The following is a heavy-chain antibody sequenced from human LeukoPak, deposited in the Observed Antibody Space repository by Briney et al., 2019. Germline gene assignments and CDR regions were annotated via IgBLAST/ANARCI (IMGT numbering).Heavy chain of an antibody. Sequence: PGRSLRLSCAASGFTFSSYGMHWVRQAPGKGLEWVAVIWYDGSNKYYADSVKGRFTISRDNSKSTLYLQMNSLRAEDTAVYYCAKGKYSSSSIIDYWGQGTLVTVSS. CDR2: IWYDGSNK. D-gene: IGHD6-6*01. CDR1: GFTFSSYG. V-gene: IGHV3-33*06. CDR3: AKGKYSSSSIIDY. J-gene: IGHJ4*02.